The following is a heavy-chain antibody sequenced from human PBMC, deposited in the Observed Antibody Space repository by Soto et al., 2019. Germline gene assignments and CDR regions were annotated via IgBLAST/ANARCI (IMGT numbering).Heavy chain of an antibody. D-gene: IGHD6-6*01. J-gene: IGHJ6*02. Sequence: QVQLQQWGAGLLKPSETLSLTCIINGGSFSDYYWSWVRQPPGKGLEWIGEINHNGITDSNPSLKSRFTISLDASRSEFSRKLTSVTAADTAVYYCARGRSSVPDRRGIGYYGLDVWGQGTTVTVS. V-gene: IGHV4-34*01. CDR3: ARGRSSVPDRRGIGYYGLDV. CDR2: INHNGIT. CDR1: GGSFSDYY.